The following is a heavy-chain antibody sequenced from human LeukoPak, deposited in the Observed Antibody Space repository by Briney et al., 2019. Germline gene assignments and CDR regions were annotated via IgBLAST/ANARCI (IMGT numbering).Heavy chain of an antibody. J-gene: IGHJ4*02. D-gene: IGHD5-24*01. Sequence: PGGSLRLSCAASGFTVSSSFMNWVRQAPGKGLEWVSVIYAGGGTSYADSVKGRFTISRDNSKNTLYLQMNSLRAEDTAVYYCARRRDGYNFDYWGQGTLVTVSS. CDR2: IYAGGGT. CDR3: ARRRDGYNFDY. CDR1: GFTVSSSF. V-gene: IGHV3-53*01.